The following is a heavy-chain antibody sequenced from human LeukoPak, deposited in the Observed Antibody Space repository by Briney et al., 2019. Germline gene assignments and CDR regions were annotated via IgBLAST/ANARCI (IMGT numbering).Heavy chain of an antibody. CDR2: TYYRSKWST. D-gene: IGHD1-1*01. CDR1: GDSVSSNSAA. V-gene: IGHV6-1*01. CDR3: ARSTGPIDY. J-gene: IGHJ4*02. Sequence: SQTLSLTCAISGDSVSSNSAAWNWIRQSPSRGLEWLGRTYYRSKWSTYYAVSVKGRISINRDTSKNQISLQLNSVTPEDTAVYYCARSTGPIDYWGQGTLVTVSS.